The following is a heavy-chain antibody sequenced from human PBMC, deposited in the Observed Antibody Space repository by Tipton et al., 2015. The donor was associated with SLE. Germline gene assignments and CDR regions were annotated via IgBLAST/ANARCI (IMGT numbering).Heavy chain of an antibody. Sequence: SLRLSCVASGFTFSAYTMNWVRQAPGKGLEWVSSISSTSDYIYYADSMKGRFTISRDNTKKSLYLQMNSLRAEDTAVYFCARDFLGDSGSYSFDYWGQGTLVSVSS. CDR2: ISSTSDYI. V-gene: IGHV3-21*03. CDR1: GFTFSAYT. D-gene: IGHD1-26*01. CDR3: ARDFLGDSGSYSFDY. J-gene: IGHJ4*02.